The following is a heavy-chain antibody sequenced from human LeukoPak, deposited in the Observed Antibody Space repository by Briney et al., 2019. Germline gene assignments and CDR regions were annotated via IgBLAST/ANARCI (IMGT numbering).Heavy chain of an antibody. CDR2: FDPEDGET. J-gene: IGHJ3*02. CDR1: GYTLTELS. D-gene: IGHD2-2*02. V-gene: IGHV1-24*01. CDR3: ATATGYCSSTSCYSAFDI. Sequence: ASVKVSCKVSGYTLTELSMHWVRQAPGKGLEWMGGFDPEDGETIYAQKFQGRVTMTEDTSTDTAYMELSSLRSEDTAVYYCATATGYCSSTSCYSAFDIWGQGTMVTVSS.